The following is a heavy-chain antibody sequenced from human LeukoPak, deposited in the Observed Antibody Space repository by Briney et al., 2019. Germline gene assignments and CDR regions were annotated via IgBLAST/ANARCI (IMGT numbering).Heavy chain of an antibody. V-gene: IGHV1-18*01. CDR3: ARDVPGSIGTTARFDP. CDR2: ISAYNGNT. J-gene: IGHJ5*02. CDR1: GYTFTSYG. D-gene: IGHD1-1*01. Sequence: GASVKVSCKASGYTFTSYGISWVRQAPGQGLEWMGWISAYNGNTNYAQKLQGRVTMTTDTSTSTAYMELRSLKSDDTAVYYCARDVPGSIGTTARFDPWGQGTLVTASS.